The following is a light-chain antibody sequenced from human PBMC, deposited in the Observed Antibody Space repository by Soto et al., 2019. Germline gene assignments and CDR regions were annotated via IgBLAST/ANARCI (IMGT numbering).Light chain of an antibody. V-gene: IGKV3-20*01. CDR1: QSHSRYF. J-gene: IGKJ4*01. CDR3: QQYEKSPLT. Sequence: EIVLTQSPSTLSLSPGDRATLSCRASQSHSRYFLAWYQQKPGQAPRLLIYDASNRATGVPDRFSGSGSGTDFTLTISRLESEDFAVYHCQQYEKSPLTFGGGTKVDIK. CDR2: DAS.